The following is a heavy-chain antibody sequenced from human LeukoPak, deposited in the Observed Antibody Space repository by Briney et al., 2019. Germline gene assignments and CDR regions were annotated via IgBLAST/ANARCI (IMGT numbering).Heavy chain of an antibody. CDR3: ARHPRGPTIEVAD. D-gene: IGHD3-22*01. J-gene: IGHJ1*01. Sequence: EQSLKISCKACGYSCTNYCIDWVRQMPGKGLEWMGIIYPCESDTRYCPSFHSQVTMSADKSISNAYLQWSSLKASDTAMYYCARHPRGPTIEVADWGQGTLVTVSS. CDR2: IYPCESDT. CDR1: GYSCTNYC. V-gene: IGHV5-51*01.